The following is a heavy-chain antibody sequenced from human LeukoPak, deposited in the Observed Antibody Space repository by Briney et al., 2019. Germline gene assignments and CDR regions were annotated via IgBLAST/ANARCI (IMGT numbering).Heavy chain of an antibody. CDR2: IYSGGST. Sequence: GGSLRLSCVASGFTFSNAWMNWVRQAPGKGLEWVSVIYSGGSTYYADSVKGRFTISRNNSKNMVYLQMNSLRAEDTAVYYCARYSDRGEWYPSYWGQGTLVTVSS. CDR1: GFTFSNAW. D-gene: IGHD3-3*01. V-gene: IGHV3-66*01. CDR3: ARYSDRGEWYPSY. J-gene: IGHJ4*02.